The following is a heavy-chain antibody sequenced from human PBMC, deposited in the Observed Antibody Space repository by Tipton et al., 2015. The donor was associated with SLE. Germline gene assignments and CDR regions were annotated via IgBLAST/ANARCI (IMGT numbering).Heavy chain of an antibody. CDR3: VRGEAVTDY. D-gene: IGHD6-19*01. V-gene: IGHV3-21*01. Sequence: QLVQSGGGLVQPGGSLRLSCAASGFTFSSYAMSWVRQAPGKGLEWVSSVSSSTIYTYYADSVKGRFTISRDNAKNSLYLQMDTLRADDTAVYYCVRGEAVTDYWGQGTLATVSS. CDR1: GFTFSSYA. CDR2: VSSSTIYT. J-gene: IGHJ4*02.